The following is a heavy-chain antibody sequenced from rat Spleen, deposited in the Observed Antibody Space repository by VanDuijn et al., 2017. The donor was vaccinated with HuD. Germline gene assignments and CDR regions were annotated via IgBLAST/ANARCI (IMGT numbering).Heavy chain of an antibody. D-gene: IGHD1-9*01. CDR2: ISYGDSSGHSST. J-gene: IGHJ2*01. CDR1: GFTFSDYG. CDR3: SRRHYGYTDYFDY. V-gene: IGHV5-29*01. Sequence: EVQMVESSGGLVQPGRSLKLSCAASGFTFSDYGMAWVRQAPTKGLEWVATISYGDSSGHSSTYYRDSVKGRFTISRDNAKSTLSLQMDSLGSDDTATYYCSRRHYGYTDYFDYWVEGVMVTVSS.